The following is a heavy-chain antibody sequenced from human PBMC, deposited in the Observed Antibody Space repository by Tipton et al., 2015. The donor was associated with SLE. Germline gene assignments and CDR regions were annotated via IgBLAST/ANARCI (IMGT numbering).Heavy chain of an antibody. CDR3: RLITITSLFDY. CDR1: GGSISSSSYY. J-gene: IGHJ4*02. CDR2: IYYSGST. D-gene: IGHD3-16*01. Sequence: TLSLTCTVSGGSISSSSYYWGWIRQPPGKGLEWIGSIYYSGSTYYNPSLKSRVTISVETSKNQFSLKLSSVTAADTAVYYCRLITITSLFDYWGQGTLGTVSS. V-gene: IGHV4-39*07.